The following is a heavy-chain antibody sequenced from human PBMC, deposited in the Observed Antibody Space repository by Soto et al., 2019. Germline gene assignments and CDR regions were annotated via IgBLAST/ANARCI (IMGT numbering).Heavy chain of an antibody. CDR1: GYTFTSYA. CDR2: INAGNGNT. CDR3: ARELVSGDAFDI. J-gene: IGHJ3*02. V-gene: IGHV1-3*01. D-gene: IGHD1-26*01. Sequence: ASVKVSCKASGYTFTSYAMHWVRQAPGQRLEWMGWINAGNGNTKYSQKFQGRVTITRDTSASTAYMELSSLRSEDTAVYYCARELVSGDAFDIWGQGTMVTVSS.